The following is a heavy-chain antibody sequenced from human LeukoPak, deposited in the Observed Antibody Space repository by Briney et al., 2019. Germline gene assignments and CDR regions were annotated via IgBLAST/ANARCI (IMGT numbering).Heavy chain of an antibody. CDR2: ISWNSGSI. J-gene: IGHJ3*02. V-gene: IGHV3-9*01. D-gene: IGHD2-21*01. Sequence: GGSLRLSCAASGFTFDDYAIHWVRQAPGKGLEWVSGISWNSGSIGYADSVKGRFTISRDNAKNTLYLQMNSLRAEDTAVYYCAREWDCGGDCNEGAFDIWGQGTMVTVSS. CDR1: GFTFDDYA. CDR3: AREWDCGGDCNEGAFDI.